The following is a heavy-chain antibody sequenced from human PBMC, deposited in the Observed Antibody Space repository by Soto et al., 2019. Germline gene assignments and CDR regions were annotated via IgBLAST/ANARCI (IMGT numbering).Heavy chain of an antibody. CDR2: IYWDDDK. CDR3: ARGGWTTYYSPFFDY. CDR1: GFSLSSTGVG. Sequence: QITLKESGPTLVKPTQTLTLTCTFSGFSLSSTGVGVGWIRQPPGKALEWLALIYWDDDKRYSPSLKSRLTITTDTSKNQVVLTLTKLDTVDTATYYCARGGWTTYYSPFFDYWGQGTLVTVSS. J-gene: IGHJ4*02. D-gene: IGHD3-10*01. V-gene: IGHV2-5*02.